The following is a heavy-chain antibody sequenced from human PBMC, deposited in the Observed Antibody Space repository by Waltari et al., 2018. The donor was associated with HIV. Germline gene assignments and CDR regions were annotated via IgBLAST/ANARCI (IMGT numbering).Heavy chain of an antibody. J-gene: IGHJ4*02. Sequence: EVQLVESGGTLVRTGGSLRLSCAASGLNFNDAWMSWVRQAPGKGLEWIGRIKSKTDGEGTDYLPPVKDRFSISRNDSEAMVYLQMTGLKADDTGVYYCAEYKSGRRVFDSWGQGTQVSVSS. D-gene: IGHD3-3*01. CDR1: GLNFNDAW. V-gene: IGHV3-15*02. CDR3: AEYKSGRRVFDS. CDR2: IKSKTDGEGT.